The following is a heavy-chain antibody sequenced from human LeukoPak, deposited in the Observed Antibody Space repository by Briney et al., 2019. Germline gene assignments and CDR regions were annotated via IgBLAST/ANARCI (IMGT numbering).Heavy chain of an antibody. V-gene: IGHV3-33*01. Sequence: TGGSLRLSCAGSGFTFGGYGMHWFRQTPGKGLEWVAVIAYDGSRAFYADSVKGRFTISRDNSKNTMSVQMDDLRAEDTAVYYYTRYNNDHFDYWGQATLVTVSS. CDR3: TRYNNDHFDY. D-gene: IGHD1-14*01. CDR2: IAYDGSRA. CDR1: GFTFGGYG. J-gene: IGHJ4*02.